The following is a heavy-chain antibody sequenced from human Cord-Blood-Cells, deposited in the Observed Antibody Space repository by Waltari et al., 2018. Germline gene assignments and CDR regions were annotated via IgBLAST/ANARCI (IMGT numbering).Heavy chain of an antibody. D-gene: IGHD2-21*01. CDR3: ARVAQGFYYYYGMDV. Sequence: EVQLVESGGGLVQPGGSLRLSCAASGFTFSSYWMHWVRQAPGKGLVWVSRINSEGSSTSYADSVKGRFTISRDNAKNTLYLQMNSLRAEDTAVYYCARVAQGFYYYYGMDVWGQGTTVTVSS. CDR1: GFTFSSYW. CDR2: INSEGSST. V-gene: IGHV3-74*01. J-gene: IGHJ6*02.